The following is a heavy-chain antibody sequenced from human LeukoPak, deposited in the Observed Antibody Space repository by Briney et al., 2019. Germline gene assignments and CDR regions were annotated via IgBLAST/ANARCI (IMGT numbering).Heavy chain of an antibody. J-gene: IGHJ5*02. Sequence: GGSLRLSCAVSGFTFSNYAMNWVRQAPGKGLEWVSAISGTDGRTYYAESVKGRFTISRDNSKNTLYLQINNLRADDTAVYYCAKGARDGADAVNNWFDPWGQGTLVTVSS. CDR2: ISGTDGRT. D-gene: IGHD1-26*01. CDR3: AKGARDGADAVNNWFDP. CDR1: GFTFSNYA. V-gene: IGHV3-23*01.